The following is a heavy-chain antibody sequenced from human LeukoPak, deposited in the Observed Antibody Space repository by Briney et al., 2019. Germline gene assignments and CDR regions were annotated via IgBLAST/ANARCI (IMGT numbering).Heavy chain of an antibody. J-gene: IGHJ4*02. CDR2: INPSGGST. CDR1: Y. CDR3: ARGKNYYDSSGPQLGFYFDY. D-gene: IGHD3-22*01. V-gene: IGHV1-2*02. Sequence: YMGWVRQAPGXGGEWMGLINPSGGSTMYGRKIEGRVSITRDTSISTAYMHLSRLRSDDTAVYYCARGKNYYDSSGPQLGFYFDYWGQGTLVTVSS.